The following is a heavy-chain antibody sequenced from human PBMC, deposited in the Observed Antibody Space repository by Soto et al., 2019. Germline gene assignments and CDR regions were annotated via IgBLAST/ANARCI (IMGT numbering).Heavy chain of an antibody. CDR1: GYTFTSYA. CDR2: INAGNGNT. J-gene: IGHJ5*02. Sequence: QVQLVQSGAEVKKPGSSVKVSCKASGYTFTSYAMHWVRQAPGQRLEWMGWINAGNGNTKYSQKFQGRVTITRDTSASTAYMELSSLRSEDTAVYYCAASEEADWFDPWGQGTLVTVSS. V-gene: IGHV1-3*01. CDR3: AASEEADWFDP. D-gene: IGHD1-26*01.